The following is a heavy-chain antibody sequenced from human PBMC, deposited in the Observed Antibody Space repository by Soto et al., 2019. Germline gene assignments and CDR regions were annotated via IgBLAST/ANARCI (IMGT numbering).Heavy chain of an antibody. CDR3: ARLTQAKKYSSSWYYPYYFDY. Sequence: SETLSLTCTVSGGSISSYYWSWIRQPPGKGLEWIGYIYYSGSTNYNPSLKSRVTISVDTSKNQFSLKLSSVTAADTAVYYCARLTQAKKYSSSWYYPYYFDYWGQGTLVTVSS. V-gene: IGHV4-59*01. D-gene: IGHD6-13*01. CDR2: IYYSGST. CDR1: GGSISSYY. J-gene: IGHJ4*02.